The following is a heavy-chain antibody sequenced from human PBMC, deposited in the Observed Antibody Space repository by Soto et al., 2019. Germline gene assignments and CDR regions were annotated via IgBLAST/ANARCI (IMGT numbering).Heavy chain of an antibody. D-gene: IGHD3-3*01. CDR2: ISSSSSYI. J-gene: IGHJ4*02. CDR1: GFTFSSYS. Sequence: PGGSLRLSCAASGFTFSSYSMNWVRQAPGKGLEWVSSISSSSSYIYYADSVKGRFTISRDNAKNSLYLQMNSLRAEDTAVYYCARVSQNLLEWFPFDYWGQGTLVTVSS. CDR3: ARVSQNLLEWFPFDY. V-gene: IGHV3-21*01.